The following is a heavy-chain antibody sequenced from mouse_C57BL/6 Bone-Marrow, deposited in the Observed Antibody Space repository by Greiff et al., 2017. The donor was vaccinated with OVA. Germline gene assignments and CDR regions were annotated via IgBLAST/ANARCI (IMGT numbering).Heavy chain of an antibody. CDR2: INPSNGGT. CDR3: ARFPLLSYAMDY. CDR1: GYTFTSYW. V-gene: IGHV1-53*01. Sequence: QVQLQQPGTELVKPGASVKLSCKASGYTFTSYWMHWVKKRPGQGLEWIGNINPSNGGTNYNEKFKSKATLTVDKSSSTAYMQLSSLTSEDSAVYYCARFPLLSYAMDYWGQGTSVTVSS. J-gene: IGHJ4*01.